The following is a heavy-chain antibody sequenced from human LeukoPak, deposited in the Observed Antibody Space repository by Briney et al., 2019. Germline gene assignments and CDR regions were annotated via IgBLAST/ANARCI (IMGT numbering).Heavy chain of an antibody. CDR3: AKDWRRDGYSYFEN. CDR1: GLTFDDNA. CDR2: ISGDGVST. J-gene: IGHJ4*02. Sequence: GGSLRLSCAASGLTFDDNAMHWVRQAPGKGLEGVSGISGDGVSTYYADSVKGRFTITRDNSKNSLYLQMNRLRTEDTALYYCAKDWRRDGYSYFENWGQGTLVTVSS. D-gene: IGHD5-24*01. V-gene: IGHV3-43*02.